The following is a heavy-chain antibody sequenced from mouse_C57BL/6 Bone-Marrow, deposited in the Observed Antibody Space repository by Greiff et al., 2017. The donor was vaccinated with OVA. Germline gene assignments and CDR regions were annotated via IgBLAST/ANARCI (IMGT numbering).Heavy chain of an antibody. CDR1: GYSITSDY. CDR3: ARYHYYGSSHWYFDV. V-gene: IGHV3-8*01. CDR2: ISYSGST. Sequence: EVMLVESGPGLAKPSQTLSLTCSVTGYSITSDYWNWLRKFPGNKLEYMGYISYSGSTYYNPSLKSRISITRDTSKNQYYLQLNSVTTEDTATYYCARYHYYGSSHWYFDVWGTGTTVTVSS. J-gene: IGHJ1*03. D-gene: IGHD1-1*01.